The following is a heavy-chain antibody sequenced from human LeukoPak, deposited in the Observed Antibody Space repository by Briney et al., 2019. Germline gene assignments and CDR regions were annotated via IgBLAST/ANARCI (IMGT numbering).Heavy chain of an antibody. J-gene: IGHJ4*02. V-gene: IGHV1-18*01. CDR1: GYTFTSYG. CDR2: ISAYNGNT. CDR3: ARGKSLVGYSYVPY. D-gene: IGHD5-18*01. Sequence: ASVKVSCKASGYTFTSYGISWVRQAPGQGLEWMGWISAYNGNTNYAQKLQGRVTMTTDTSTSTAYMELRSLRSDDTAVYYCARGKSLVGYSYVPYWGQGTLVTVSS.